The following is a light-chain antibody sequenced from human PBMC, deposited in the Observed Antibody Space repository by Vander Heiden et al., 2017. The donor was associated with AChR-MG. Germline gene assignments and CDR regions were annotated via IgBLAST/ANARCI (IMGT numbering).Light chain of an antibody. Sequence: DIHLTPSPSSLSASVGDRVTITCWASQAIGDYLDWYRQKPGKAPEVRIYAATTFQTGVPSGFSGGGSGTNFTLTINRMQPDDFATYCCQQNEIIPSRFGRGTQVEIK. J-gene: IGKJ4*02. CDR2: AAT. V-gene: IGKV1-39*01. CDR3: QQNEIIPSR. CDR1: QAIGDY.